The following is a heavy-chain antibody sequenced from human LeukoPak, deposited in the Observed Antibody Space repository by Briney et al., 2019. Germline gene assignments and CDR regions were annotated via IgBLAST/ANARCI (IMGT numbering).Heavy chain of an antibody. D-gene: IGHD1-26*01. CDR2: IYYTGST. CDR3: ARGGSYENFDY. V-gene: IGHV4-59*01. CDR1: GGSISSYF. J-gene: IGHJ4*02. Sequence: PSETLSLTCTISGGSISSYFWSWIRQPPGKGLEWIGYIYYTGSTNYNPSLKSRVIISLDTSKNQFSLKLSSVTAADTAVYYCARGGSYENFDYWGQGTLVTVSS.